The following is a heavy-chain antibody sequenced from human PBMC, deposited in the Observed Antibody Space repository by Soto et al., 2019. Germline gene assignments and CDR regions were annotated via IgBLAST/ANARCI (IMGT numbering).Heavy chain of an antibody. J-gene: IGHJ6*02. CDR3: ARRRYCGGDCYHYGMDV. Sequence: GESLMISCKGSGYSFTSYWIGWVRQMPGKGLEWMGIIYPGDSDTRYSPSFQGQVTISAGKSISTAYLQWSSLKASDTAMYYCARRRYCGGDCYHYGMDVWGQGTTVTVSS. CDR2: IYPGDSDT. CDR1: GYSFTSYW. D-gene: IGHD2-21*01. V-gene: IGHV5-51*01.